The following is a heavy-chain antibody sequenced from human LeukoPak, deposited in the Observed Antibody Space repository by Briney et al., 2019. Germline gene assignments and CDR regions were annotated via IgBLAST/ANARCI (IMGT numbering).Heavy chain of an antibody. Sequence: ASVKVSCKASGYPFTSYYMHWVRQAPGQGLEWMGIINPSGGSTSYAQKFQGRVTMTRDTSTSTVYMELSSLRSEDTAVYYCASSHRTDYDFWSGYCDYWGQGTLVTVSS. V-gene: IGHV1-46*01. CDR3: ASSHRTDYDFWSGYCDY. D-gene: IGHD3-3*01. CDR1: GYPFTSYY. CDR2: INPSGGST. J-gene: IGHJ4*02.